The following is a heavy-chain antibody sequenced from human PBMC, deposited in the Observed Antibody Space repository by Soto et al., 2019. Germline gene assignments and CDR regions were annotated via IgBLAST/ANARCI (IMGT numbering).Heavy chain of an antibody. V-gene: IGHV3-33*08. Sequence: GFPRLLFAASGFTLCSHGQHWVRQAPGKGLEWVAVIWYDGSNKYYADSVKGRFTISRDNSKNTLYLQMNSLRAEDTAVYYCARVGFDYWGQGTLVTVSS. J-gene: IGHJ4*02. D-gene: IGHD2-15*01. CDR2: IWYDGSNK. CDR1: GFTLCSHG. CDR3: ARVGFDY.